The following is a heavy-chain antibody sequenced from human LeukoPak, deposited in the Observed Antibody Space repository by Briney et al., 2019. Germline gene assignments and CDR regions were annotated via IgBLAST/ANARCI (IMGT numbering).Heavy chain of an antibody. CDR3: ASGDYYDSSDFDY. D-gene: IGHD3-22*01. V-gene: IGHV1-69*05. J-gene: IGHJ4*02. CDR2: IIPIFGTA. Sequence: SVKVPCKASGGTFSSYAISWVRQAPGQGLEWMGRIIPIFGTANYAQKFQGRVTITTDESTSTAYMELSSLRSEDTAVYYCASGDYYDSSDFDYWGQGTLVTVSS. CDR1: GGTFSSYA.